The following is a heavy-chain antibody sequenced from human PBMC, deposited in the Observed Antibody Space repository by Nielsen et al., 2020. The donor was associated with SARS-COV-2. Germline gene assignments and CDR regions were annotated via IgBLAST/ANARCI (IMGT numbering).Heavy chain of an antibody. J-gene: IGHJ1*01. CDR1: GFTFSGSA. Sequence: GESLKISCAASGFTFSGSAMHWVRQASGKGLEWVGRIRSKANSYATAYAASVKGRFTISRDDSKNTAYLQMNSLKTEDTAVYYCARGLLGQYFQHWGQGTLVTVSS. CDR2: IRSKANSYAT. V-gene: IGHV3-73*01. CDR3: ARGLLGQYFQH. D-gene: IGHD3-16*01.